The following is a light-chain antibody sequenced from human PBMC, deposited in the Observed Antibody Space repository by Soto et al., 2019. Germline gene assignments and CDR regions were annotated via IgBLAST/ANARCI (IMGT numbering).Light chain of an antibody. CDR1: SSDVGGYNY. Sequence: QSALTQPASVSGSPGQSITISCTGTSSDVGGYNYVSWYQQYPGKAPKLMIFEVSNRPSGISNRFSGSKSGYTASLTISGLQAEDEGDYYCSSYTSSSTWLFGGGTQLTVL. V-gene: IGLV2-14*01. CDR2: EVS. J-gene: IGLJ7*01. CDR3: SSYTSSSTWL.